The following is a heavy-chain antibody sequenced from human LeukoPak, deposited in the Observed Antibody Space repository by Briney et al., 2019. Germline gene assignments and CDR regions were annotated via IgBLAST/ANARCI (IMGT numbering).Heavy chain of an antibody. CDR1: GFFFSSSD. D-gene: IGHD3-10*01. CDR2: IRFDGSNN. CDR3: AKEGYYGSGSYSDY. J-gene: IGHJ4*02. V-gene: IGHV3-30*02. Sequence: GGSLSLSCAASGFFFSSSDMHWVCQAPAKGLGWVAFIRFDGSNNSYADSVKYRFTISRDNSKNTLYPQRNSLRAEDTAVYYCAKEGYYGSGSYSDYWGQGTLVTVSS.